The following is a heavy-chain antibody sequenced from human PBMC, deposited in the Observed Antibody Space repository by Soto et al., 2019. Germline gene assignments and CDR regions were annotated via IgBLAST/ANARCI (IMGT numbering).Heavy chain of an antibody. D-gene: IGHD4-4*01. Sequence: QVQLVQSGAEVKKPGSSVKVSCQPSGGTFSTYGITWVRQASGQRLEWMGGITPIFGSLHFAQKFQGRLTIIPDKSTNTFDMELNSLTSEDTAVYYCASRATVDAFDVWGQGTMVTVSS. CDR3: ASRATVDAFDV. V-gene: IGHV1-69*06. CDR2: ITPIFGSL. CDR1: GGTFSTYG. J-gene: IGHJ3*01.